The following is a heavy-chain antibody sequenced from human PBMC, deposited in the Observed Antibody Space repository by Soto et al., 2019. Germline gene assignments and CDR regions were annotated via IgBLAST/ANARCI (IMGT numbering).Heavy chain of an antibody. V-gene: IGHV1-3*05. CDR1: GYTFTRYA. J-gene: IGHJ4*02. CDR3: XXXXXXXXPLDY. CDR2: INAGNGNT. Sequence: QVQLVQSGAEEKKPGASVKVSCKASGYTFTRYAMHWVRQAPGQRLEWMGWINAGNGNTKYSQKVQGRVTITMDTXXXXXXXXXXXXXXXXXXXXXXXXXXXXXXPLDYWGQGTLVTVSS.